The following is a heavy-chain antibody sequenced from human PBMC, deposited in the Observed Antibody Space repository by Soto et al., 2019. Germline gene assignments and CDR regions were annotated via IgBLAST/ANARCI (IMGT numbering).Heavy chain of an antibody. V-gene: IGHV3-30*18. Sequence: QVQLVESGGGGVQPGRSLRLSCAASGFTFSIYGMHWVCQAPGKGLGWVAVISYDGSNKYYTDSVNGRFTISRVNSKNTQYLEMNILRAEETAVYYCAKEFQSQWIQLGSPIDYWGPGTLVTVSS. J-gene: IGHJ4*02. CDR1: GFTFSIYG. CDR3: AKEFQSQWIQLGSPIDY. D-gene: IGHD5-18*01. CDR2: ISYDGSNK.